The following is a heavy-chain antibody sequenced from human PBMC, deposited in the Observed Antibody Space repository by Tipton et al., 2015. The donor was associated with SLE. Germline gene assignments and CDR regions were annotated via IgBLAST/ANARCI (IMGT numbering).Heavy chain of an antibody. D-gene: IGHD2-15*01. CDR3: ARCRGSCYSVDY. J-gene: IGHJ4*02. CDR1: GGSISSSSYY. V-gene: IGHV4-39*07. CDR2: IYYSGST. Sequence: TLSLTCTVSGGSISSSSYYWGWIRQPPGKGLEWIGSIYYSGSTYYNPSLKSRVTISVDTSKNQFSLKLSSVTAADTAVYYCARCRGSCYSVDYWGQGTLVTVSS.